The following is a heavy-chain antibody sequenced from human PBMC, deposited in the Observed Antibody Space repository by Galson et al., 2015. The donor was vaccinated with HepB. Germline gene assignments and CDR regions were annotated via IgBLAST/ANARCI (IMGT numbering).Heavy chain of an antibody. CDR1: GFTFGSYC. Sequence: SLRLSCAASGFTFGSYCMTWVRQAPGKRLEWVASFRHAGGITYYSDSVKGRFTISRDNSKSTLYLQMNSLRAEDSAIYLCARDGASTVTTDWYFDLWGRGTLVTVSS. V-gene: IGHV3-23*01. CDR2: FRHAGGIT. J-gene: IGHJ2*01. CDR3: ARDGASTVTTDWYFDL. D-gene: IGHD4-17*01.